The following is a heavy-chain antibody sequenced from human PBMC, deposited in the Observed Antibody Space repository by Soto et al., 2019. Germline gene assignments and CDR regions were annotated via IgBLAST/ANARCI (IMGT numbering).Heavy chain of an antibody. Sequence: ASVKVSCKASGYTFTSYYMHWVRQAPGQGLEWMGIINPSGGSTSYAQKLQGRVTMTRDTSTSTVYMELSSLRSEDTAVYYCAREHGGGGGLDYWGQGTLVTVSS. J-gene: IGHJ4*02. CDR2: INPSGGST. CDR3: AREHGGGGGLDY. V-gene: IGHV1-46*01. D-gene: IGHD2-15*01. CDR1: GYTFTSYY.